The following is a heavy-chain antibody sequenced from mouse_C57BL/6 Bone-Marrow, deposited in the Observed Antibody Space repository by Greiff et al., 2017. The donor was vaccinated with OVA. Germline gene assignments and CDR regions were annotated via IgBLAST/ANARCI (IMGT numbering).Heavy chain of an antibody. Sequence: EVKLVESGGDLVKPGGSLKLSCAASGFTFSSYGMSWVRQTPDKRLEWVATISSGGSYTYYPDSVKGRFTISRDNAKNTLYLQMSSLKSEDTAMYYCARYYGSSYPYYFDYWGQGTTLTVSP. CDR1: GFTFSSYG. D-gene: IGHD1-1*01. CDR3: ARYYGSSYPYYFDY. CDR2: ISSGGSYT. V-gene: IGHV5-6*01. J-gene: IGHJ2*01.